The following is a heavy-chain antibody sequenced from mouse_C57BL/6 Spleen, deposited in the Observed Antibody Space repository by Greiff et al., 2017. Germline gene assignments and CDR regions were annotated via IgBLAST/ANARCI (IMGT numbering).Heavy chain of an antibody. J-gene: IGHJ3*01. CDR3: ERKDYSSSYTFAY. D-gene: IGHD1-1*01. Sequence: QVQLQQSGAELMKPGASVKLSCTATGYTFTGYWIEWVQQRPGHGLEWIGEILPGSGSTNYTEKFKGKATFTADPSSNTAYMQRSSLTTEDSAIYDCERKDYSSSYTFAYWGQGTLVTVSA. CDR2: ILPGSGST. CDR1: GYTFTGYW. V-gene: IGHV1-9*01.